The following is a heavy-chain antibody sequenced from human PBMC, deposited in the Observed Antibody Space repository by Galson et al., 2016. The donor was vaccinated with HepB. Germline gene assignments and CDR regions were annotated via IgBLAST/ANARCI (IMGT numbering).Heavy chain of an antibody. D-gene: IGHD2-2*01. J-gene: IGHJ6*02. Sequence: SVKVSCKASGGTFSTYAITWVRHAPGQGLEWVGGIIPIFGTANYAQKFQGRVTITADTSTGTVYMDLSSLRSEDTAVYYCARDPGYCESTACWDYLHYAMDVWGQGTTVTVSS. CDR3: ARDPGYCESTACWDYLHYAMDV. V-gene: IGHV1-69*06. CDR1: GGTFSTYA. CDR2: IIPIFGTA.